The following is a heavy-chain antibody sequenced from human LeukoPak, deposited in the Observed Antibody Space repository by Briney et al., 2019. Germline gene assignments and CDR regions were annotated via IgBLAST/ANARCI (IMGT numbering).Heavy chain of an antibody. J-gene: IGHJ4*02. CDR1: GFTFGDYA. Sequence: GGSLRLSCTASGFTFGDYAMSWVRQAPGKGLEWVGFIRSKAYGGTTEYAASVKGRFTISRDDSKSIAYLQMNSLKTEDTAVYYCTRGGGYNKYFDYWGQGTLVTVSS. D-gene: IGHD5-24*01. CDR2: IRSKAYGGTT. CDR3: TRGGGYNKYFDY. V-gene: IGHV3-49*04.